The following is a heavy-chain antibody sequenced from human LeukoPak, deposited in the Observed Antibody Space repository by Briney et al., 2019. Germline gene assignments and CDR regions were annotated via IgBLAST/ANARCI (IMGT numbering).Heavy chain of an antibody. CDR2: ISYDGSNK. V-gene: IGHV3-30*18. D-gene: IGHD3-10*01. J-gene: IGHJ3*02. Sequence: PWGSLRLSCADSGFTFSSYGMHWVRQAPGKGLEWVAVISYDGSNKYYADSVKGRFTISRDNSKNTLYLQMNSLRAEDTAVYYCAKALGPRDAFDIWGQGTMVTVSS. CDR1: GFTFSSYG. CDR3: AKALGPRDAFDI.